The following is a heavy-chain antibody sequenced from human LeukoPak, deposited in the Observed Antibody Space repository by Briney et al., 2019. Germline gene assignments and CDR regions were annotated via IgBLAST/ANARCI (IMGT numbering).Heavy chain of an antibody. D-gene: IGHD6-19*01. CDR3: ARVIVGGIYGFHY. CDR2: INPNSGGT. CDR1: GYSFIDYF. Sequence: ASVKVCCKPSGYSFIDYFIHWVGQAPGQGLEWMGWINPNSGGTTYAQKFQGRVTMTRDTSISTVYMELSRLRSDDTAMYYCARVIVGGIYGFHYWGQGTLVTVSS. V-gene: IGHV1-2*02. J-gene: IGHJ4*02.